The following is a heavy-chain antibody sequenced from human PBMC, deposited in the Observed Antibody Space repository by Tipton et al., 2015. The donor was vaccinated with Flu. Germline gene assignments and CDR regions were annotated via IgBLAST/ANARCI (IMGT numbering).Heavy chain of an antibody. D-gene: IGHD6-19*01. Sequence: QVQLVQSGAEVKKAGASVKVSCKASRYTFSSYGIRWVRQAPGQGLEWMGWISPYNGKIKYAKKFQGRVTMTTDTSTSTAYIELRSLRSDDTAVYYCARTAKIWLAVGGIQVWFDPWGQGTLVTVSS. CDR3: ARTAKIWLAVGGIQVWFDP. V-gene: IGHV1-18*01. CDR2: ISPYNGKI. CDR1: RYTFSSYG. J-gene: IGHJ5*02.